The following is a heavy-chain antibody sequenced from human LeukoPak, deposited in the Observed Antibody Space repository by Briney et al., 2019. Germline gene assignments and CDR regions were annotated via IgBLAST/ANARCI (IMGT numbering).Heavy chain of an antibody. CDR2: ISGSGGST. V-gene: IGHV3-23*01. Sequence: GGSLRLSCAASGFTFSSYSMNWVRQAPGKGLEWVSAISGSGGSTYYADSVKGRFTISRDNSKNTLYLQMNSLRAEDTAVYYCAKDIGHSGSPWDYWGQGTLVTVSS. CDR3: AKDIGHSGSPWDY. CDR1: GFTFSSYS. J-gene: IGHJ4*02. D-gene: IGHD1-26*01.